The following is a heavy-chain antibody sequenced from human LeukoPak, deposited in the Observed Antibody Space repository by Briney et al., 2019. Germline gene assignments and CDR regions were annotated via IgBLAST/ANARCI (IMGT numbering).Heavy chain of an antibody. CDR1: GFTFSSYW. CDR3: TRDTGCSGGACYSFYDY. CDR2: IKQDRSEK. Sequence: PGGSLRLSCAASGFTFSSYWMSWVRQAPGKGLEWVANIKQDRSEKYYVDSVKGRFTISRDNAKNSLYLQMNSLGVEDTAVYYCTRDTGCSGGACYSFYDYWGQGTLVTVSS. V-gene: IGHV3-7*01. J-gene: IGHJ4*02. D-gene: IGHD2-21*01.